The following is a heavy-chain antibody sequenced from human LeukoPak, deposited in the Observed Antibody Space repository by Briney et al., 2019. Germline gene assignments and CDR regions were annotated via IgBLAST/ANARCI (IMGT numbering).Heavy chain of an antibody. CDR1: GFTFSSYG. D-gene: IGHD4-23*01. CDR2: IWYDGSNK. V-gene: IGHV3-33*01. CDR3: ARDLGYGGSPFDY. Sequence: PGGSLRLSCAASGFTFSSYGMHWVRQAPGKGLEWVAVIWYDGSNKYYADSVKGRFTISRDNSKNTLYLQMNSLRAEDTAVYYCARDLGYGGSPFDYWGQGTLVTVSS. J-gene: IGHJ4*02.